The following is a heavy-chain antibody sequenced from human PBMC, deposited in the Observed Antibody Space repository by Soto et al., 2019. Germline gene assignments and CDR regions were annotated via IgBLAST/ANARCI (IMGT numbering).Heavy chain of an antibody. CDR2: SSATGAGT. J-gene: IGHJ6*02. V-gene: IGHV3-23*01. Sequence: GGSLRLSCAASGFTFSSYGMTWVRQAPGKGLEWVSFSSATGAGTYYADSVKGRFTISRDDSKNTLYLHMNSLRVEDTAVYYCAKDPPWTVGPLAMDVWGQGTTVTVSS. CDR1: GFTFSSYG. D-gene: IGHD3-3*01. CDR3: AKDPPWTVGPLAMDV.